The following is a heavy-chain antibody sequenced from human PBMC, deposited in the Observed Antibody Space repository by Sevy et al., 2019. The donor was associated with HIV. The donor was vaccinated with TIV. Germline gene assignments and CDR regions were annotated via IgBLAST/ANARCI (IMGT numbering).Heavy chain of an antibody. CDR2: ISAYNGNT. V-gene: IGHV1-18*01. J-gene: IGHJ6*02. CDR1: GYTFTSYG. CDR3: ARAGGYNWSRAGMDV. Sequence: ASVKVSCKASGYTFTSYGISWVRQAPGQGLEWMGWISAYNGNTNYAQKLQGRVTMTTDTSTSTAYMELRSLRSDDTAVYYGARAGGYNWSRAGMDVWGQGTTVTVSS. D-gene: IGHD1-20*01.